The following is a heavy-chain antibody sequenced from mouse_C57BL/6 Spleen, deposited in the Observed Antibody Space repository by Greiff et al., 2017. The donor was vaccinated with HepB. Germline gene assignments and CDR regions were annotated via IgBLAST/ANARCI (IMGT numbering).Heavy chain of an antibody. Sequence: QVQLQQPGAELVKPGASVKLSCKASGYTFTSYWMHWVKQRPGRGLEWIGRIDPNSGGTKYNEKFKSKATLTVDKPSSTAYMQLSRLTSEDSAVYYCARAEDPDGNYGAMDYWGQGTSVTVSS. CDR3: ARAEDPDGNYGAMDY. D-gene: IGHD2-1*01. CDR1: GYTFTSYW. CDR2: IDPNSGGT. V-gene: IGHV1-72*01. J-gene: IGHJ4*01.